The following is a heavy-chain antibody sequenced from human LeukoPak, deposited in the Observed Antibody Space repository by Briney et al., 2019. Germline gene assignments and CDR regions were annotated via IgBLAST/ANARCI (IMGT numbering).Heavy chain of an antibody. Sequence: GRSLRLSCAASGFTFSSYGMHWVRQAPGKGLEWVAVISNDGSNDYYADSVKGRLTISRDNSKNTLYLQMTSLRVEDTAVYYCVGGLVGRNGGSCYPTDYWGQGTLVTVSS. J-gene: IGHJ4*02. D-gene: IGHD2-15*01. CDR2: ISNDGSND. V-gene: IGHV3-30*03. CDR1: GFTFSSYG. CDR3: VGGLVGRNGGSCYPTDY.